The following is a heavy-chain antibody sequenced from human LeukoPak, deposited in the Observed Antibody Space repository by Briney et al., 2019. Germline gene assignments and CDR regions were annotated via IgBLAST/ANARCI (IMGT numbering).Heavy chain of an antibody. Sequence: PWASVKVSCKASGGTFSSYAISWVRQAPGQGLEWMGRIIPILGIANYAQKFQGRVTITADKSTSTAYMELSSLRSEDTAVYYCARDIARDGYSPFDYWGQGTLVTVSS. CDR2: IIPILGIA. D-gene: IGHD4-4*01. V-gene: IGHV1-69*04. J-gene: IGHJ4*02. CDR1: GGTFSSYA. CDR3: ARDIARDGYSPFDY.